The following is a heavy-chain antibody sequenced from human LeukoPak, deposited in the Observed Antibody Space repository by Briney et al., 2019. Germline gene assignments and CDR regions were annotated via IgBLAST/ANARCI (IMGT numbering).Heavy chain of an antibody. Sequence: GGSLRLSCAASGFTFSSYGMHWVRQAPGKGLEWVAVIWYDGSNKYYADSVKGRFTISRDNSKNTLYLQMNSLRAEDTAVYYCARGGRGVAAAGLDYWGQGTLVTVSS. CDR1: GFTFSSYG. V-gene: IGHV3-33*01. J-gene: IGHJ4*02. D-gene: IGHD6-13*01. CDR3: ARGGRGVAAAGLDY. CDR2: IWYDGSNK.